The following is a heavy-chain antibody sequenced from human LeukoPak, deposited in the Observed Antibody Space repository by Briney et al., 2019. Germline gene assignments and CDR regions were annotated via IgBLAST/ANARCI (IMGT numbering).Heavy chain of an antibody. Sequence: GGSLRLSCVASDFAFSNYEMNWVRQAPGKGLEWISYMNIAGSTKYYVDSVKGRFTVSRDNAKNSLYLHIDSLRVEDTAVYYCARVSPYGFNALDVWGQGTLVSVSS. CDR3: ARVSPYGFNALDV. J-gene: IGHJ3*01. D-gene: IGHD3/OR15-3a*01. CDR2: MNIAGSTK. CDR1: DFAFSNYE. V-gene: IGHV3-48*03.